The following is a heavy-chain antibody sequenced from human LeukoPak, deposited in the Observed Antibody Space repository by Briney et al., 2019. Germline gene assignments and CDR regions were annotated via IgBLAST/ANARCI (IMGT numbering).Heavy chain of an antibody. V-gene: IGHV3-30-3*01. CDR1: GFTFSSYA. Sequence: QSGGSLNLSCAASGFTFSSYAMHWVRQAPGKGLEWVAVISYDGSNKYYAASVKGRFTISRDNSKNTLYLQMNSLRAEDTAVYYCARGLSYSELRDYYYGMDVWGQGTTVTVSS. CDR3: ARGLSYSELRDYYYGMDV. D-gene: IGHD1-26*01. J-gene: IGHJ6*02. CDR2: ISYDGSNK.